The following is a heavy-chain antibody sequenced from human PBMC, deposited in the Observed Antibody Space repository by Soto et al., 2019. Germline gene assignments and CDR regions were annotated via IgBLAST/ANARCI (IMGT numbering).Heavy chain of an antibody. V-gene: IGHV4-30-4*01. Sequence: QVQLQESGPGLVKPSQTLSLTCTVSGGSISSGDYYWSWIRQPPGKGLEWIGYIYYSGSTYYNPSLKSRVTIAVEPSKTQFSLKLCSGPAADTAVYYCARVYCSGGSCSKKNSSGWSYFDYWAREPWSPSPQ. CDR2: IYYSGST. CDR3: ARVYCSGGSCSKKNSSGWSYFDY. J-gene: IGHJ4*02. D-gene: IGHD2-15*01. CDR1: GGSISSGDYY.